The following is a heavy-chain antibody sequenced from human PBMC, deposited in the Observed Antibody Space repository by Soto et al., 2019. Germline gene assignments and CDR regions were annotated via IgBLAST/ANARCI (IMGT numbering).Heavy chain of an antibody. V-gene: IGHV4-39*01. J-gene: IGHJ4*02. CDR2: IYYNGNT. CDR1: GGSISSSPYY. CDR3: ARHGPLSNNWNQLDY. D-gene: IGHD1-1*01. Sequence: QLQLQESGPGLVKPSETLSLTCTVSGGSISSSPYYWGWIRQPPGKGLEWIGNIYYNGNTFYNTPLKSRVTISVNTSKNQFSLKLSSVTAADTAVYYCARHGPLSNNWNQLDYWGQGTLVTVSS.